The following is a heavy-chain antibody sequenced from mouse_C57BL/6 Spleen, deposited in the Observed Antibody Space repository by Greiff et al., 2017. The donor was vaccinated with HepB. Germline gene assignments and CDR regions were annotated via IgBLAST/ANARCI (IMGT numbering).Heavy chain of an antibody. J-gene: IGHJ4*01. D-gene: IGHD2-4*01. CDR1: GYTFTSYW. CDR3: FYYDYDYAMDY. V-gene: IGHV1-64*01. Sequence: QVQLQQSGAELVKPGASVKLSCKASGYTFTSYWMHWVKQRPGQGLEWIGMIHPNSGSTNYNEKFKSKATLTVDKSSSTAYMQLSSLTSEDSAVYYCFYYDYDYAMDYWGQGTSVTVSS. CDR2: IHPNSGST.